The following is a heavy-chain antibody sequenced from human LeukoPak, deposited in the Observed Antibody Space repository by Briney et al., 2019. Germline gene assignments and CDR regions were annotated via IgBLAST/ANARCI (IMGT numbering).Heavy chain of an antibody. Sequence: PSETLSLTCAVYGGSSSGYYWSWIRQPPGKGLEWIGEINHSGSTNYNPSLKSRVTISVDTSQNQFSLKLSSVTAADTAVYYCARDGYSGSDALWGQGTLVTVPS. CDR1: GGSSSGYY. J-gene: IGHJ4*02. CDR2: INHSGST. D-gene: IGHD5-12*01. CDR3: ARDGYSGSDAL. V-gene: IGHV4-34*01.